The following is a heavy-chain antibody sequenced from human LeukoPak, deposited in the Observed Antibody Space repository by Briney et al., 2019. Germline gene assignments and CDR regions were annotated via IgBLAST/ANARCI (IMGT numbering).Heavy chain of an antibody. CDR2: ISGNSADI. CDR3: TRDPRRLDY. J-gene: IGHJ4*02. Sequence: GGSLRLSCAASGFTFSSYGMHWVRQAPGKGLEWLSYISGNSADINYLDSVKGRFTISRDNAKNSLYLQMNSLRVEDTAVYYCTRDPRRLDYLGQGTLVTVSS. CDR1: GFTFSSYG. V-gene: IGHV3-21*05.